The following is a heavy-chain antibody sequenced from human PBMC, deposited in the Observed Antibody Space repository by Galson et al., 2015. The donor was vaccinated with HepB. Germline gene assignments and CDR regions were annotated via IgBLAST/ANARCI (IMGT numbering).Heavy chain of an antibody. CDR1: GFTFSDYY. Sequence: SLRLSCAASGFTFSDYYMSWIRQAPGKGLEWVSYISSSSSYTNYADSVKGRFTISRDNAKNSLYLQMNSLRAEDTAVYYCARTVEDYSGSYYFDYWGQGTLVTVSS. CDR2: ISSSSSYT. J-gene: IGHJ4*02. CDR3: ARTVEDYSGSYYFDY. V-gene: IGHV3-11*06. D-gene: IGHD1-26*01.